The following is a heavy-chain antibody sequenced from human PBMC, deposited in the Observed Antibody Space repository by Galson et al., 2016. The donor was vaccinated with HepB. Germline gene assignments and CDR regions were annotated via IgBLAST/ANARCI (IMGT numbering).Heavy chain of an antibody. D-gene: IGHD3-16*01. CDR1: GGIFSSYG. CDR2: IIPNFVTA. V-gene: IGHV1-69*13. Sequence: SVKVSCKASGGIFSSYGINWVRQAPGQGLDWMGGIIPNFVTANYAQKFQGRVTITADESTSTVYMELSSLKFEDTAVYYCARENSLFYYDGAGQSRIYYFGDGGPGTLGTVAS. J-gene: IGHJ4*02. CDR3: ARENSLFYYDGAGQSRIYYFGD.